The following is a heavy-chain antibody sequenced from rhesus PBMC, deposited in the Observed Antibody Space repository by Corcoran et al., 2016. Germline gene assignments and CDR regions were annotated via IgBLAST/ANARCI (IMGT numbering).Heavy chain of an antibody. CDR2: NDSSGST. V-gene: IGHV4-160*01. CDR1: GCSISCYC. J-gene: IGHJ4*01. CDR3: ARVADSSGRDY. D-gene: IGHD6-31*01. Sequence: QLQLQESGPGLVKPSETLSLTCAVSGCSISCYCWSWIRQPPGKGLKWIGGNDSSGSTDYNPSHKSRVTIARVTSKNQVSLKLGSVTAADTAVYYCARVADSSGRDYWGQGVLVTVSS.